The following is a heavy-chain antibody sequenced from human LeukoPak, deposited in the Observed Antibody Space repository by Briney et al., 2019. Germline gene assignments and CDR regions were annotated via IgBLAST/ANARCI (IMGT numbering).Heavy chain of an antibody. CDR2: IYYSGST. CDR1: GGSISSYY. V-gene: IGHV4-59*08. D-gene: IGHD4-23*01. Sequence: SETLSLTCTVPGGSISSYYWSWIRQPPGKGLEWIGYIYYSGSTNYNPSLKSRVTISVDTSKNQFSLKLSSVTAADTAVYYCASVGGNSGYFDYWGQGTLVTVSS. CDR3: ASVGGNSGYFDY. J-gene: IGHJ4*02.